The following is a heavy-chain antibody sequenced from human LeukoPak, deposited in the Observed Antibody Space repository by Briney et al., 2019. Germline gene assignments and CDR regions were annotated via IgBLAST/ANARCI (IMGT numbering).Heavy chain of an antibody. D-gene: IGHD3-9*01. CDR3: ARRPNWFFDY. V-gene: IGHV4-39*01. CDR1: GGSISSGNYY. CDR2: LYYSGST. Sequence: SETLSLTCTVSGGSISSGNYYWGWVRQPPGKGLEWIGSLYYSGSTYYNPSLKSRVTISVDTSKNQFSLKLTSVTAADTAVYHCARRPNWFFDYWGQGTLVTVSS. J-gene: IGHJ4*02.